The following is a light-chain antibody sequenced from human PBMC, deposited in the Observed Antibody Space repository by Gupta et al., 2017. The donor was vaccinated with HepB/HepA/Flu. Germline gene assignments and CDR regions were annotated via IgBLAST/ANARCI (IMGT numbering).Light chain of an antibody. CDR2: YAS. CDR1: QRIGSS. Sequence: EIVLTQSPEVQSVTPKEKVTITCRASQRIGSSLHWYQQKPGQSPKLLIKYASQSFSGVPSRFSGSGSGTDFTLTINGLEAEDVATYYWHQSSTLPHDITVGQGTRLEIK. J-gene: IGKJ5*01. V-gene: IGKV6-21*01. CDR3: HQSSTLPHDIT.